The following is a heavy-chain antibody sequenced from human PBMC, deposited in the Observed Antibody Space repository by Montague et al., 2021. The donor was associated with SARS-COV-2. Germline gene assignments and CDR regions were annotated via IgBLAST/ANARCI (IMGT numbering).Heavy chain of an antibody. CDR3: ARGVHSESPYSGGFYYLDV. V-gene: IGHV4-59*12. CDR1: GSSITSYY. D-gene: IGHD5-18*01. CDR2: IYSSGSA. J-gene: IGHJ4*02. Sequence: SETLSLTCTVSGSSITSYYWSWIRQAPGKGLEWIAYIYSSGSASYNPSLRSRVTMSVDKSTNQFSLRLNSVTAADTAVYYCARGVHSESPYSGGFYYLDVWAQGTLVTVSS.